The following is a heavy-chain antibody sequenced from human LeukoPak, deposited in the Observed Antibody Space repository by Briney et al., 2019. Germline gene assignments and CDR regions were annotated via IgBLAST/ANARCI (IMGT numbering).Heavy chain of an antibody. CDR2: MNPNSGNT. D-gene: IGHD1-26*01. V-gene: IGHV1-8*01. J-gene: IGHJ6*02. CDR3: AREAIRTYSGSYYYYYGMDV. CDR1: GYTFTSYD. Sequence: ASVKVSCKASGYTFTSYDINWVRQATGQGLEWMGWMNPNSGNTGYAQKFQGRVTMTRNTSISTAYMELSSLRSEDTAAYYCAREAIRTYSGSYYYYYGMDVWGQGTTVTVSS.